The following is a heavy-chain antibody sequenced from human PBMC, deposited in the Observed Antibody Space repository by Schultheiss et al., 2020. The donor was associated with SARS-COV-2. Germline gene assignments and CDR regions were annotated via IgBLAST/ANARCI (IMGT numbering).Heavy chain of an antibody. CDR3: ALLGKGMTTITFHY. CDR1: GGSIRSGESY. D-gene: IGHD5-24*01. Sequence: TLSLTCTVSGGSIRSGESYWSWIRQPPGKALEWLALIYWDDDKRYSPSLKSRLTITKDTSKNQVVLTMTNMDPVDTATYYCALLGKGMTTITFHYWGQGTLVTVSS. J-gene: IGHJ4*02. V-gene: IGHV2-5*08. CDR2: IYWDDDK.